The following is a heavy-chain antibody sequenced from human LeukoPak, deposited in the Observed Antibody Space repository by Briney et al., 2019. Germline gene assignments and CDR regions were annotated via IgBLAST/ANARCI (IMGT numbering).Heavy chain of an antibody. D-gene: IGHD6-6*01. V-gene: IGHV4-59*01. Sequence: SETLSLTCTVSGGSISSYYWSWIRQPPGKGLEWIGYIYYTGSTSYNPSLKSRVTISMDTSKNQFSLKLSSVTAADTAVYYCARAKLLRDAFDIWGQGTMVTVSS. J-gene: IGHJ3*02. CDR1: GGSISSYY. CDR2: IYYTGST. CDR3: ARAKLLRDAFDI.